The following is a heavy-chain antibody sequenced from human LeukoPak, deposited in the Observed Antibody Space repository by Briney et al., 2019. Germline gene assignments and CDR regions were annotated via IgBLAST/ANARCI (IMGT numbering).Heavy chain of an antibody. J-gene: IGHJ4*02. D-gene: IGHD3-10*01. CDR2: INHSGST. V-gene: IGHV4-34*01. Sequence: SETLSLTCAVYGGSFSGYYWSWIRQPPGKGLEWIGEINHSGSTNYNPSLKSRVTISVDTSKNQFSLKLSSVTAADTAVYYCARGGYMVRGVIDYWGQGTLVTVSP. CDR1: GGSFSGYY. CDR3: ARGGYMVRGVIDY.